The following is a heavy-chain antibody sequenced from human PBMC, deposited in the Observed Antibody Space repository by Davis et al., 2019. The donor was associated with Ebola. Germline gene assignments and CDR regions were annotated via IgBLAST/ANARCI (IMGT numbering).Heavy chain of an antibody. V-gene: IGHV3-30*19. CDR1: GFTFSSYG. CDR3: ARSHYYDSSGYYSIFDY. D-gene: IGHD3-22*01. CDR2: IWYDGSNK. J-gene: IGHJ4*02. Sequence: GESLKISCAASGFTFSSYGMHWVRQAPGKGLEWVAVIWYDGSNKYYADSVKGRFTISRDNSKNTLYLQMNSLRAEDTAVYYCARSHYYDSSGYYSIFDYWGQGTLVTVSS.